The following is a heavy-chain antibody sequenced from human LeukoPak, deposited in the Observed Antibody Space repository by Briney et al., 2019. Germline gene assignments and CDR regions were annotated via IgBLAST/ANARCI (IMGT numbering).Heavy chain of an antibody. CDR1: GYTFTSYY. Sequence: ASVKVSCKASGYTFTSYYMHWVRQAPGQGLEWMGIINPSGGSTSYAQRFQGRVTMTRDTSTSTVYMELSSLRSEDTAVYYCARGMVGATQSAAFDIWGQGTMVTVSS. CDR3: ARGMVGATQSAAFDI. V-gene: IGHV1-46*01. J-gene: IGHJ3*02. D-gene: IGHD1-26*01. CDR2: INPSGGST.